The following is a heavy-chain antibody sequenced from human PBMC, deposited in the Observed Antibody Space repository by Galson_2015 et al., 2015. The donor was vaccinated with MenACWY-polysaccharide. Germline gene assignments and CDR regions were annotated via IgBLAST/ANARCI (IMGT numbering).Heavy chain of an antibody. Sequence: SLRLSCAASGFTFDDYAMHWVRQAPRKGLEWVSLISGDGGSTYYADSVKGRFTISRDNSKNSLYLQMNSLRTEDTALYYCAKGRYYDSSGYYSGYYFDYWGQGTLVTVSS. D-gene: IGHD3-22*01. CDR2: ISGDGGST. V-gene: IGHV3-43*02. CDR3: AKGRYYDSSGYYSGYYFDY. J-gene: IGHJ4*02. CDR1: GFTFDDYA.